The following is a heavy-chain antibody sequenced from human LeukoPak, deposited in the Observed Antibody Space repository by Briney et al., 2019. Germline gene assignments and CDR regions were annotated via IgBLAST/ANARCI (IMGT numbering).Heavy chain of an antibody. J-gene: IGHJ4*02. CDR2: ISTQSGNT. D-gene: IGHD4-17*01. Sequence: ASVKVSCEASGYTLTSYGIIWMRQAPGQGLEWMGWISTQSGNTNYAQKVQGRLTLTTDRSTNTAYMELRSLRSDDTAVYYCARGAYGDKWGQGTMVTVSS. CDR3: ARGAYGDK. V-gene: IGHV1-18*01. CDR1: GYTLTSYG.